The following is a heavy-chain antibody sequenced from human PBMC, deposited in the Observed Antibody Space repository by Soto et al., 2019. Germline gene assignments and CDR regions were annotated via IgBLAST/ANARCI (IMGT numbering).Heavy chain of an antibody. Sequence: QVQLVQSGAEVKKPGSSVKVSCKASGGTFSSYAISWVRQAPGQGLEWMGGIIPIFGTANYAQKFQGRVTITADESTCTAYMELSSLRSEDTAVYYCARARRYYYDSSGYYQPHYYWGQGTLVTVSS. D-gene: IGHD3-22*01. J-gene: IGHJ4*02. CDR3: ARARRYYYDSSGYYQPHYY. CDR2: IIPIFGTA. V-gene: IGHV1-69*12. CDR1: GGTFSSYA.